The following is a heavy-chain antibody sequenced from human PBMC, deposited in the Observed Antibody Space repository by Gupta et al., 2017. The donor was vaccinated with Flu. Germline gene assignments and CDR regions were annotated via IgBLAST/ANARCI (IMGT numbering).Heavy chain of an antibody. CDR1: ISNNDFG. D-gene: IGHD3-3*01. V-gene: IGHV4-39*01. Sequence: ISNNDFGWAWVRQPPGKGRECIGGIYHSGRSYYNPPLKSRVTMSVDTPKDPFSLKLSSVTAADTAVYYCAARRKDLNWFDPGGQGTLVTVSS. CDR2: IYHSGRS. J-gene: IGHJ5*02. CDR3: AARRKDLNWFDP.